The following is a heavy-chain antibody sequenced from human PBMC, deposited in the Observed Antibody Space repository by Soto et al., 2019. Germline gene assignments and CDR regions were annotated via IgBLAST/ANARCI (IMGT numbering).Heavy chain of an antibody. Sequence: SVKVSCKASGGTFSSYAISWVRQAPGQGLEWMGWIIPISGTANYAQKFQGRVTITRNTSISTAYMELSSLRSEDTAVYYCARGSSSSWYDYWGQGTLVTVSS. D-gene: IGHD6-13*01. CDR1: GGTFSSYA. J-gene: IGHJ4*02. V-gene: IGHV1-69*05. CDR3: ARGSSSSWYDY. CDR2: IIPISGTA.